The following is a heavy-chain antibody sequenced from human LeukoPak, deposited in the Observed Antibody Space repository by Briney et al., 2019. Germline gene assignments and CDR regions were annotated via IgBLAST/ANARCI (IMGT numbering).Heavy chain of an antibody. CDR1: GGTFSSYA. J-gene: IGHJ3*02. D-gene: IGHD4-17*01. CDR3: ARDLWVTTVTTDAFDI. CDR2: IIPIFGTA. V-gene: IGHV1-69*01. Sequence: SVKVSCKASGGTFSSYAISWVRQAPGQGLECMGGIIPIFGTANYAQKFQGRVTITADESTSTAYMELSSLRSEDTAVYYCARDLWVTTVTTDAFDIWGQGTMVTVSS.